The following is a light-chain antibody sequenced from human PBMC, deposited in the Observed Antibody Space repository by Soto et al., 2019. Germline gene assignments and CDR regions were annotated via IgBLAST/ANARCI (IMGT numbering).Light chain of an antibody. V-gene: IGLV2-14*03. CDR1: SSDVGGYNY. J-gene: IGLJ1*01. CDR2: DVS. CDR3: NSYTSSSTYV. Sequence: QSALAQPASVSGSPGRSITISCTGTSSDVGGYNYVSWYQQHPGKAPKLMIYDVSDRPSGVSNRFSGSKSGNTASLTISGLQAEDEADYYCNSYTSSSTYVFGTGPKVTVL.